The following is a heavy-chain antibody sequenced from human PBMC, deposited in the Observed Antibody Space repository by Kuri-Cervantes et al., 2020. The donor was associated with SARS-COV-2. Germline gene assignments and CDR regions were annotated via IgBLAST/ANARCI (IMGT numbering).Heavy chain of an antibody. CDR1: GYTFTSYD. Sequence: ASVKVSCKASGYTFTSYDINWMRQATGQGLEWMGWMNPNSGNTGYAQKFQGRVTITRNTSISTAYMELSSLRSEDTAVYYCARGRKYCSSTSCYTVWYFDLWGRGTLVTVSS. CDR3: ARGRKYCSSTSCYTVWYFDL. CDR2: MNPNSGNT. V-gene: IGHV1-8*03. J-gene: IGHJ2*01. D-gene: IGHD2-2*02.